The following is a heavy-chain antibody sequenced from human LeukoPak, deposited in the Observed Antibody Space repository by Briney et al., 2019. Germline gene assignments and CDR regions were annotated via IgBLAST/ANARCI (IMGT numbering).Heavy chain of an antibody. CDR3: AKVGGTYGSGSYHDDYYYYGMDV. D-gene: IGHD3-10*01. Sequence: GGSLRLSCAASGFTFSSYGMHWVRQAPGKGLEWVAFIRYDGSNKYYADSVKGRFTISRDNSKNTLYLQMNSLRAEDTAVYYCAKVGGTYGSGSYHDDYYYYGMDVWGQGTTVTVSS. J-gene: IGHJ6*02. CDR2: IRYDGSNK. V-gene: IGHV3-30*02. CDR1: GFTFSSYG.